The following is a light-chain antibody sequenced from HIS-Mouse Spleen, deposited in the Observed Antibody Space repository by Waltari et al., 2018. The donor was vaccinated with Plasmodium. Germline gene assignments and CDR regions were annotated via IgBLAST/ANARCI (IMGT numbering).Light chain of an antibody. CDR1: QSISSY. CDR2: AAS. Sequence: DIQMTQSPSSLSASVGDRVTINCRASQSISSYLNWYQQKPGKDPKLLIYAASSLQSGVPSRFSGSGSGTDFTLTISSLQPEDVATYYCQQSYSTPPFTFGPGTKVDIK. V-gene: IGKV1-39*01. J-gene: IGKJ3*01. CDR3: QQSYSTPPFT.